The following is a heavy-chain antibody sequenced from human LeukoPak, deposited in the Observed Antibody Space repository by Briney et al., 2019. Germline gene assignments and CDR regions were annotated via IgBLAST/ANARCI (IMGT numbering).Heavy chain of an antibody. CDR3: VRDPYEAY. Sequence: VRSLRLSCAASGFTFSSYGMHCVRQAPGKGLEWVAVIWYDGTNKLYSDSVKGRFTISRDNSKNTVYLKMNTLRAEDTAVYYCVRDPYEAYWGQGTLVTVSS. V-gene: IGHV3-33*01. CDR2: IWYDGTNK. D-gene: IGHD5-12*01. J-gene: IGHJ4*02. CDR1: GFTFSSYG.